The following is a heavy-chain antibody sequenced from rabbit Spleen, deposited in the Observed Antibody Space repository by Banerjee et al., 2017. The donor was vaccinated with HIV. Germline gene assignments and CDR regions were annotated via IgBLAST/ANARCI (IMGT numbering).Heavy chain of an antibody. CDR1: GFSFSSSYW. Sequence: EESGGDLVKPEGSLTLTCTASGFSFSSSYWICWVRQAPGKGLEWIACIYGGSSGATHYASWAKGRFTISKTSSTTVTLQMTSLTAADSATYFCARDLVAVIGWNFNLWGQGTLVTVS. CDR3: ARDLVAVIGWNFNL. V-gene: IGHV1S45*01. D-gene: IGHD1-1*01. J-gene: IGHJ4*01. CDR2: IYGGSSGAT.